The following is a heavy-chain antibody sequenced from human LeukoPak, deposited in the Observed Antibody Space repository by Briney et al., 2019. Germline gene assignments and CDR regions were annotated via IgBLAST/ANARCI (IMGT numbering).Heavy chain of an antibody. V-gene: IGHV5-51*01. Sequence: GASLKISXKGSGYTFTTYWIGWVRQMPGKGLEWMGIIYPGDSDTRYSPSLQGQVTISADKSTSTAYLQWSSLKASDTAMYYCARQYYDSSGYVPYFDYWGQGTLVTVSS. CDR3: ARQYYDSSGYVPYFDY. CDR1: GYTFTTYW. D-gene: IGHD3-22*01. CDR2: IYPGDSDT. J-gene: IGHJ4*02.